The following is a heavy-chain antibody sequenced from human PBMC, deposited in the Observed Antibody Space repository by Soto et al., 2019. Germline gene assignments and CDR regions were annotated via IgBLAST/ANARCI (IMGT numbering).Heavy chain of an antibody. CDR3: ARSHAGWLQPNIVY. V-gene: IGHV1-2*06. J-gene: IGHJ4*02. Sequence: GASVKVSCKASGYIFTDYYLHWVRKAPGQELGGMGLIIPNSGGTNYAQKFQGRVTITADTATSTAYTELSSLRSEDTAVYYCARSHAGWLQPNIVYWGQATLVTVSS. D-gene: IGHD5-12*01. CDR2: IIPNSGGT. CDR1: GYIFTDYY.